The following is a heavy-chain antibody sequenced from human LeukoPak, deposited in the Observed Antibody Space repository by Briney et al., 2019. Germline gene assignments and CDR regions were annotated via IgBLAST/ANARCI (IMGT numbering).Heavy chain of an antibody. J-gene: IGHJ6*02. CDR3: TRDYRGKDV. CDR1: GFAFSTYW. CDR2: IKQDGSDK. V-gene: IGHV3-7*01. D-gene: IGHD3-16*02. Sequence: GGSLRLTCAASGFAFSTYWMSWVRQAPGKGLEWVANIKQDGSDKFYADSMKGRFTISRDNAKNSVYLQMDSLRVEDTAVYYCTRDYRGKDVWGRGTTVTVSS.